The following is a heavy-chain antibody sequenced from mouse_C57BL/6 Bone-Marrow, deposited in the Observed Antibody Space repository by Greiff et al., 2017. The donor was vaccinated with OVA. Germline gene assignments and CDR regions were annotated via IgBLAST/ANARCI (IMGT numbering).Heavy chain of an antibody. CDR3: TNIYYYGSRGSWFAY. D-gene: IGHD1-1*01. J-gene: IGHJ3*01. V-gene: IGHV5-9-1*02. Sequence: DVKLVESGEGLVKPGGSLKLSCAASGFTFSSYAMSWVRQTPEKRLEWVAYISSGGDYIYYADTVKGRFTISRDNARNTLYLQMSSLKSEDTAMYYCTNIYYYGSRGSWFAYWGQGTLVTVSA. CDR1: GFTFSSYA. CDR2: ISSGGDYI.